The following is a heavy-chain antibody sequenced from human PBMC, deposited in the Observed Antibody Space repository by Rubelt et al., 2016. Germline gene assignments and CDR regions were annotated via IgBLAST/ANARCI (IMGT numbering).Heavy chain of an antibody. D-gene: IGHD6-19*01. J-gene: IGHJ4*02. Sequence: QVQLVQSGAEVKKPGASVKVSCKVSGYTLTELSMHWVRQAPGKGLEWMGGFDPEDGETNYAQKFQGWVTRTVDTATDTAYMELSSLRSEDTAVYYCATDISSGWYYFDYWGQGTLVTVSS. CDR2: FDPEDGET. V-gene: IGHV1-24*01. CDR3: ATDISSGWYYFDY. CDR1: GYTLTELS.